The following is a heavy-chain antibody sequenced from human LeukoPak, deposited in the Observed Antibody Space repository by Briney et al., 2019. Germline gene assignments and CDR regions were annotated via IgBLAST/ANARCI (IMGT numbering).Heavy chain of an antibody. CDR1: GFTFRNYG. V-gene: IGHV3-30*02. CDR2: VRFDGGNK. CDR3: AKDKELCDTIIPYYYFMDV. J-gene: IGHJ6*03. D-gene: IGHD1-26*01. Sequence: PGGSPRLSCDASGFTFRNYGMHWVRQAPGKGLDWVAFVRFDGGNKYYADSVKGRFTISRDNSKNTLYLQMSGLRAEDTAAYYCAKDKELCDTIIPYYYFMDVWGIGSTVTVSS.